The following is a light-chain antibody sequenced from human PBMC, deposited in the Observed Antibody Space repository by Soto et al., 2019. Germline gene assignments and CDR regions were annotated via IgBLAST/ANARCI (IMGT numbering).Light chain of an antibody. J-gene: IGLJ1*01. CDR3: QTWGTGVYV. Sequence: QLVLTQSPSASASLGASVKLTCTLSSGHSSYAIAWHQQQPEKGPRYLMKLNSDGSHSKGDGIPDRFSGSSSGAERYLTISSLQSEDEADYYCQTWGTGVYVFGTWTKLTVL. CDR2: LNSDGSH. CDR1: SGHSSYA. V-gene: IGLV4-69*01.